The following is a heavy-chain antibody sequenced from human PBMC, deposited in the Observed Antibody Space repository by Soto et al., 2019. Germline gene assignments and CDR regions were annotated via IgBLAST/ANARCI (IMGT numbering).Heavy chain of an antibody. CDR1: GFTFSNYA. Sequence: PGGSLRLSCAASGFTFSNYAIHWVRQAPGKGLEWVAVIASDGKDKRYADSVKGRFTISRDNSKNTVYLQMNSLRTEDTAVYYCAKDGGIAAADYFFDYWARGSLVTVSS. D-gene: IGHD6-13*01. J-gene: IGHJ4*02. CDR3: AKDGGIAAADYFFDY. V-gene: IGHV3-30*18. CDR2: IASDGKDK.